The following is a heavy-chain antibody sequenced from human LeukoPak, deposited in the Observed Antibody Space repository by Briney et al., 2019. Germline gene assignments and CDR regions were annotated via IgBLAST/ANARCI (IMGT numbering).Heavy chain of an antibody. D-gene: IGHD2-15*01. CDR2: TRNKANSYTT. V-gene: IGHV3-72*01. CDR3: ARVGPRGWDVFDI. Sequence: GGSLRLSCGASGFTLSDHYMDWVRQAPGKGLEWVGRTRNKANSYTTEYAASVKGRFSISRDDSKNSLYLQMNSLKTEDTAVYYCARVGPRGWDVFDIWGQGTMVTVSS. CDR1: GFTLSDHY. J-gene: IGHJ3*02.